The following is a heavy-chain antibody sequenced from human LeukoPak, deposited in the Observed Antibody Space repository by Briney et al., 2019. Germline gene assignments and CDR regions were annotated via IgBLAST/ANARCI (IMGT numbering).Heavy chain of an antibody. J-gene: IGHJ4*02. CDR2: ISADNGNT. D-gene: IGHD3-3*01. V-gene: IGHV1-18*01. Sequence: ASVKVSCKTSGYTFTSYGISWVRQAPGQGLEWMGWISADNGNTNYAQKLQGRVTMTTDTSTSTAYMELRSLRSDDTAVYYCARDLYSVTIFGVVTPYYFDYWGQGTLVTVSS. CDR1: GYTFTSYG. CDR3: ARDLYSVTIFGVVTPYYFDY.